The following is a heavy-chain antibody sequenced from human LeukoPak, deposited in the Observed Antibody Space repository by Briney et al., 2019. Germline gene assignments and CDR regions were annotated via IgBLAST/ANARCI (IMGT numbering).Heavy chain of an antibody. D-gene: IGHD3-22*01. Sequence: GGSLRLSCAASGFTFSSYAMSWVRQAPGKGLEWVSAISGSGGSTYYADSVKGRFTISRDNSKNTLYLQMNSLRAEDTAVYYCAEAEHYYDSSGYQNLYFDYWGQGTLVTVSS. CDR1: GFTFSSYA. J-gene: IGHJ4*02. CDR3: AEAEHYYDSSGYQNLYFDY. V-gene: IGHV3-23*01. CDR2: ISGSGGST.